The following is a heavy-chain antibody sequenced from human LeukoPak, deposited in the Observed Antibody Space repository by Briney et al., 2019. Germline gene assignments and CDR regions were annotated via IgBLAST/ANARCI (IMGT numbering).Heavy chain of an antibody. CDR3: ARLSYYDSSIDY. Sequence: PSETLSLTCTVSGGSISSGGYYWSWIRQHPGKGLEWIGYIYYSGSTYYNPSLKSRVTISVDTSKNQFSLKLSSVTAADTAVYYCARLSYYDSSIDYWGQGTLVTVSS. CDR2: IYYSGST. V-gene: IGHV4-31*03. CDR1: GGSISSGGYY. D-gene: IGHD3-22*01. J-gene: IGHJ4*02.